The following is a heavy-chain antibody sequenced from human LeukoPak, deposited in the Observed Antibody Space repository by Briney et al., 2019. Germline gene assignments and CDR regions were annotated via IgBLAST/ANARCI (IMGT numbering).Heavy chain of an antibody. D-gene: IGHD6-13*01. Sequence: GGSLRLSCAASGFTFSSYWMSWVRQAPGKGLEWVANIKQDGSEKYYVDSVKGRFTISRDNAKNSLYLQMNSLRAEDTAVYYCARGPGTHYGSSWYYGMDVWGQGTTVTVSS. CDR2: IKQDGSEK. J-gene: IGHJ6*02. CDR3: ARGPGTHYGSSWYYGMDV. V-gene: IGHV3-7*01. CDR1: GFTFSSYW.